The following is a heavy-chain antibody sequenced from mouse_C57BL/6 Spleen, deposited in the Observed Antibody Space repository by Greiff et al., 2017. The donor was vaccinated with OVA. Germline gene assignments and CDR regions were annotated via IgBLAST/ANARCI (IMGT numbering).Heavy chain of an antibody. J-gene: IGHJ2*01. V-gene: IGHV1-15*01. Sequence: QVQLQQSGAELVRPGASVTLSCKASGYTFTDYEMHWVKQTPVHGLEWIGAIDPETGGTAYNQKFKGKAILTADKSTSTAYMELRSLTSEDSAVYDCTRRGVNFDYWGQGTTLTVSS. CDR2: IDPETGGT. CDR3: TRRGVNFDY. CDR1: GYTFTDYE.